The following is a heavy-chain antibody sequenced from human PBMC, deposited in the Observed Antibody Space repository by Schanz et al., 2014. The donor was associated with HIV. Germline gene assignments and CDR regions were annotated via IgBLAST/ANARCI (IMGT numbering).Heavy chain of an antibody. D-gene: IGHD2-21*01. Sequence: QVQLVQSGAEVKKPGASVKVSCKASGYTFTGYYMHWVRQAPGQGLEWMGWINPNSGGTNYAQKFQGRVTMTRDTSISTAYMELSSLRSDDTAVYYCARGGYYRGVGDYYVTTFDYWGRGTKVTVSS. CDR1: GYTFTGYY. J-gene: IGHJ3*01. CDR3: ARGGYYRGVGDYYVTTFDY. V-gene: IGHV1-2*02. CDR2: INPNSGGT.